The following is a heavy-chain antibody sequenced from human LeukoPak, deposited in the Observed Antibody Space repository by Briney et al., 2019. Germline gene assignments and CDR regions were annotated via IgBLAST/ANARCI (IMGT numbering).Heavy chain of an antibody. CDR3: ARGPNKSDGGNSGSAWFDP. Sequence: ASVKVSCKASGYTFTTYDINWVRQATGQGPEWMGWMNPNSGNTGYAQKFRGRVTMTRNTSISTAYMELSSLRSEDTAVYYCARGPNKSDGGNSGSAWFDPWGQGTLVTVSS. V-gene: IGHV1-8*01. D-gene: IGHD4-23*01. CDR2: MNPNSGNT. J-gene: IGHJ5*02. CDR1: GYTFTTYD.